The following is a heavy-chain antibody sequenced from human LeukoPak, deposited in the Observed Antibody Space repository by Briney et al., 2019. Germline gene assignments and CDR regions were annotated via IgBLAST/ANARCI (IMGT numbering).Heavy chain of an antibody. Sequence: GASVKVSCKASGYTFTIYGISWVRQAPGQGLEWMGWISAYNGNTNYAQKLQGRVTMTTDTSTSTAYMELRSLRSDDTAVYYCARAVGYYDGSGYSTGDYWGQGTLVTVSS. D-gene: IGHD3-22*01. J-gene: IGHJ4*02. CDR1: GYTFTIYG. CDR3: ARAVGYYDGSGYSTGDY. CDR2: ISAYNGNT. V-gene: IGHV1-18*01.